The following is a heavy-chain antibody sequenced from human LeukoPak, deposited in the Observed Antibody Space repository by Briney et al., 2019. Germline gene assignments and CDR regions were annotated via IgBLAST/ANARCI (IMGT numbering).Heavy chain of an antibody. CDR3: ASGSYYPQFDY. CDR2: IYYSGST. CDR1: GGSISSSSYY. V-gene: IGHV4-39*01. D-gene: IGHD1-26*01. Sequence: PSETLSLTCTVCGGSISSSSYYWGWIRQPPGKGLEWIGSIYYSGSTYYNPSLKSRVTISVDTSKNQFSLKLSSVTAAATAVYYCASGSYYPQFDYWGQGTLVTVSS. J-gene: IGHJ4*02.